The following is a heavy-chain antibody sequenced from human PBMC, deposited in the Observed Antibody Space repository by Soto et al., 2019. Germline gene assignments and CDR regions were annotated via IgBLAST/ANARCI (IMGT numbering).Heavy chain of an antibody. D-gene: IGHD2-21*01. CDR2: IGPYGNTI. CDR3: ARDDHTYGVY. J-gene: IGHJ4*02. Sequence: GGSLRLSCAASGFSFRDYFMSWIRQAPGKGLEWVSYIGPYGNTIYYADSVKGRFTISRDDATSSLHLHMNSLRPEDTAIYYCARDDHTYGVYWGQGTPVTVSS. CDR1: GFSFRDYF. V-gene: IGHV3-11*01.